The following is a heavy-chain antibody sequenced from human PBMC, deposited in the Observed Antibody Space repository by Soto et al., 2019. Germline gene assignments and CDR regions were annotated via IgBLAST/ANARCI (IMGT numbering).Heavy chain of an antibody. Sequence: ELQLLESGGGLVQPGGSLRLSCAASGFTFSSHAMSWVRQAPGKGLEWVSAISGSGGSTYYADSVKGRFTISRDNSKNTLYLQMNSLRAEDTAVYYCAKDRGVVVIANCYFDLWGRRTLVTVSS. D-gene: IGHD2-21*01. CDR3: AKDRGVVVIANCYFDL. J-gene: IGHJ2*01. CDR2: ISGSGGST. V-gene: IGHV3-23*01. CDR1: GFTFSSHA.